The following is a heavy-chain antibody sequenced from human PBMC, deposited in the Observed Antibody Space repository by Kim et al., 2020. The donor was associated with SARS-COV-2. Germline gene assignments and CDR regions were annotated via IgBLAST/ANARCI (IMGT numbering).Heavy chain of an antibody. J-gene: IGHJ6*03. CDR2: INHSGST. V-gene: IGHV4-34*01. D-gene: IGHD3-3*01. CDR1: GGSFSGYY. Sequence: SETLSLTCAVYGGSFSGYYWSWIRQPPGKGLEWIGEINHSGSTNYNPSLKSRVTISVDTSKNQFSLKLSSVTAADTAVYYCARIPARPLLRFLEWKAEYGLRNYYYYYMDVWGKGTTVTVSS. CDR3: ARIPARPLLRFLEWKAEYGLRNYYYYYMDV.